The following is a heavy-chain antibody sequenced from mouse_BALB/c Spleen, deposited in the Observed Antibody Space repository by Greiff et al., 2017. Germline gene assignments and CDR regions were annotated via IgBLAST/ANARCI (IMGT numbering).Heavy chain of an antibody. CDR2: ISSGSSTI. CDR1: GFTFSSFG. Sequence: EVKLVESGGGLVQPGGSRKLSCAASGFTFSSFGMHWVRQAPEKGLEWVAYISSGSSTIYYADTVKGRFTISRDNPKNTLFLQMTSLRSEDTAMYYCASSHYYAVDYWGQGTSVTVPA. J-gene: IGHJ4*01. CDR3: ASSHYYAVDY. V-gene: IGHV5-17*02.